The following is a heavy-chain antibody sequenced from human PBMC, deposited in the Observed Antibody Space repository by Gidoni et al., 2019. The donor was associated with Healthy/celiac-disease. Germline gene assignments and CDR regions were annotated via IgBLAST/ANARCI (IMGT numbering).Heavy chain of an antibody. CDR1: GGSLSSSNW. J-gene: IGHJ3*02. CDR3: ARVLRFLEWSDAFDI. CDR2: IYHSGST. V-gene: IGHV4-4*02. D-gene: IGHD3-3*01. Sequence: QVQLQESGPGLVKPSGTLSLTCAVSGGSLSSSNWWSWVRQPPGKGLEWIGEIYHSGSTNYNPSLKSRVTISVDKSKNQFSLKLSSVTAADTAVYYCARVLRFLEWSDAFDIWGQGTMVTVSS.